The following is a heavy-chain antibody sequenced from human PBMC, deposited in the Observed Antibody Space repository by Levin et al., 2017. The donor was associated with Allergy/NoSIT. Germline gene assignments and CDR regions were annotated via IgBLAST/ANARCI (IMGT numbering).Heavy chain of an antibody. D-gene: IGHD2-2*01. CDR3: ARGLCSSTSCYVFYFDY. CDR1: GFTFSSYG. Sequence: SCAASGFTFSSYGMHWVRQAPGKGLEWVAVIWYDGSNKYYADSVKGRFTISRDNSKNTLYLQMNSLRAEDTAVYYCARGLCSSTSCYVFYFDYWGQGTLVTVSS. CDR2: IWYDGSNK. V-gene: IGHV3-33*08. J-gene: IGHJ4*02.